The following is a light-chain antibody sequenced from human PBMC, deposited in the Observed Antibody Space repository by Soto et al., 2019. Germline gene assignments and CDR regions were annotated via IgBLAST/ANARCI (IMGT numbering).Light chain of an antibody. CDR1: QSISTW. CDR3: QHYNNHSPGT. V-gene: IGKV1-5*03. J-gene: IGKJ1*01. CDR2: IAS. Sequence: DIQMTQSPSTLSASVGDRVTITCRASQSISTWLAWYQQKPGKAPKLLIYIASSLESGVPSRFSGSGSGTEFTLTISSLQPADFATYYCQHYNNHSPGTVGQGTKVDIK.